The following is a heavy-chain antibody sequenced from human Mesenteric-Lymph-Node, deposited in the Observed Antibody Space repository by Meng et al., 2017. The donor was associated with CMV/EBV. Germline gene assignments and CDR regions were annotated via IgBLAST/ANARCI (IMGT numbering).Heavy chain of an antibody. J-gene: IGHJ3*02. CDR3: ARVRAVAGWGAFDI. CDR2: ISGSGVST. Sequence: GESLKISCAASGFTFSSSAMNWVRQAPGKGLEWVAAISGSGVSTYYADSVKGRFIISRDNSKNTVYLQMNSLRAEDTAVYYCARVRAVAGWGAFDIWGQGTMVTVSS. D-gene: IGHD6-19*01. CDR1: GFTFSSSA. V-gene: IGHV3-23*01.